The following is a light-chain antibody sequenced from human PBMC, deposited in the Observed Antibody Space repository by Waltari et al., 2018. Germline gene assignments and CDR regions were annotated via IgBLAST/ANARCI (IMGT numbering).Light chain of an antibody. CDR3: QQYGSSPWT. CDR2: GAS. CDR1: QSVSRSY. V-gene: IGKV3-20*01. Sequence: IVLTQSPGTLSLSPGERATLSCRASQSVSRSYLAWYQQKPGQAPRLLSYGASSRATGIPDRFSGSGSGTDFTLTISRLEPEDFAVYYCQQYGSSPWTFGQGTKVEIK. J-gene: IGKJ1*01.